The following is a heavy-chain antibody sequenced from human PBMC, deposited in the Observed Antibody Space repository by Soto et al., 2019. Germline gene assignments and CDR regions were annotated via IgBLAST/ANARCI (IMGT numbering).Heavy chain of an antibody. CDR1: GYTFTKYD. J-gene: IGHJ6*02. D-gene: IGHD6-13*01. Sequence: ASVKVSCKASGYTFTKYDINWVRQATGQGLEWMGWMNPNSGNTGYAQKFQGRVTMTRNTSISTAYMELSSLRSEDTAVYYCAREDSSSWDKSLGMDVWGQGTTVTVSS. CDR2: MNPNSGNT. CDR3: AREDSSSWDKSLGMDV. V-gene: IGHV1-8*01.